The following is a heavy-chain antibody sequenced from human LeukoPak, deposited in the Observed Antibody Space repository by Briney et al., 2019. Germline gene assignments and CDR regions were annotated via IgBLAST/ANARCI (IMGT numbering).Heavy chain of an antibody. CDR3: ATGGSGWYDWFDP. V-gene: IGHV1-24*01. Sequence: SVKVSCQVSGYPLPQLSMHWVRPAPGKGLEWMGGFDPEDGETNYAQKFQGRVTMTEDTSTDTAYMELSSLRSEDTAVYYCATGGSGWYDWFDPWGQGTLVTVSS. CDR2: FDPEDGET. D-gene: IGHD6-19*01. J-gene: IGHJ5*02. CDR1: GYPLPQLS.